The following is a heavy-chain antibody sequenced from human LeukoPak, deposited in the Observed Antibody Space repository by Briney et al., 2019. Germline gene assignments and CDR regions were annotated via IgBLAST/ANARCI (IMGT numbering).Heavy chain of an antibody. V-gene: IGHV3-48*02. Sequence: PGGSLRLSCAASGFTLSTYSMNWVRQAPGKGLGWISYINSDTYGNTIHYADTVKGRFTISRDNAKSSLYLQMNSLRDEDTAVYYCARDHDYAFDYWGQGTLVTVSS. CDR1: GFTLSTYS. CDR3: ARDHDYAFDY. J-gene: IGHJ4*02. D-gene: IGHD4-17*01. CDR2: INSDTYGNTI.